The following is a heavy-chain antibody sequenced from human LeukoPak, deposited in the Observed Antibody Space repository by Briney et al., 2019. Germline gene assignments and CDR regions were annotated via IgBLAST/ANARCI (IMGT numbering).Heavy chain of an antibody. D-gene: IGHD2-2*01. V-gene: IGHV3-11*01. CDR2: ITGSGRTI. CDR3: ARMVVPHRFDY. Sequence: PGGPLSFSFAASGFTFGDYYLSWFGQAQGKGLDWLSYITGSGRTIYYADSVKGRFTISRDNAKNSLYLQMNSLRAEDTAVYYCARMVVPHRFDYWGQGNLVTVSS. J-gene: IGHJ4*02. CDR1: GFTFGDYY.